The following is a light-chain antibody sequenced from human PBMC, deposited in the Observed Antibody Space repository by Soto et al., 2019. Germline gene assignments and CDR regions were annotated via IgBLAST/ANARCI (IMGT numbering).Light chain of an antibody. CDR2: DAS. V-gene: IGKV3D-20*02. Sequence: IVWTLSTGTLSLAPGERALLSCGASQRVTSNYLAWYQQKPGQAPRLLIYDASSRASGIPARFSGSGSGTDFALTISYLEPEDFAVYYCQQGGNWPLTFGQGTRLEIK. CDR3: QQGGNWPLT. CDR1: QRVTSNY. J-gene: IGKJ5*01.